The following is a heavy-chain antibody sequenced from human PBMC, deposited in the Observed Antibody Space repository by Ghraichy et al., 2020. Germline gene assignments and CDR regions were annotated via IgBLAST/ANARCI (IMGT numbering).Heavy chain of an antibody. J-gene: IGHJ4*02. CDR3: ATSGGGH. D-gene: IGHD1-26*01. V-gene: IGHV3-7*01. Sequence: GGSLRLSCSASGFTFSNSWMGWVRQAPGEGLEWLAKINPSGSGKNYVDSVKGRFTISRDNAKNSLYLQMNSLRAEDTALYYCATSGGGHWGQGTLVTVSS. CDR1: GFTFSNSW. CDR2: INPSGSGK.